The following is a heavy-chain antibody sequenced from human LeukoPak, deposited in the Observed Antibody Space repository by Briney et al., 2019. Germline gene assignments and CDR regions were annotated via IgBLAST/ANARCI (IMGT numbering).Heavy chain of an antibody. CDR2: INHSGST. Sequence: PGGSLRLSCAASGFTFSSYWMSWVRQAPGKGLEWIGEINHSGSTNYNPSLKSRVTISVDTSKNQFSLKLSSVTAADTAVYYCARGLGLRFLEWLFYFDYWGQGTLVTVSS. V-gene: IGHV4-34*01. D-gene: IGHD3-3*01. J-gene: IGHJ4*02. CDR1: GFTFSSYW. CDR3: ARGLGLRFLEWLFYFDY.